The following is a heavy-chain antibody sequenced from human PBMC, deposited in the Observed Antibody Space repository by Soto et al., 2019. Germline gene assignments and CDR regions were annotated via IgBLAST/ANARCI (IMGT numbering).Heavy chain of an antibody. V-gene: IGHV3-7*04. J-gene: IGHJ4*03. CDR2: IKQGGSEK. Sequence: EVQLAESGGGLVQPGGSLRVSCAASGFSFSTYWMTWVRQAPGKGLEWVANIKQGGSEKYYVDSVKGRFTISRDNARDSVSPQMNRLSAGDTGVYYCARPLYSGSWSQVGYWGQGTLVTGSS. D-gene: IGHD6-13*01. CDR1: GFSFSTYW. CDR3: ARPLYSGSWSQVGY.